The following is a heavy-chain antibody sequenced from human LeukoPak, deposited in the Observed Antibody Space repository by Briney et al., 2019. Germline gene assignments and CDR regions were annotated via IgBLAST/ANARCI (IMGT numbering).Heavy chain of an antibody. V-gene: IGHV3-33*01. CDR3: GRDFLGGDY. CDR2: IWNEGSKK. Sequence: GRCLRLSWAASGFSFSTVGMHWARRAPGKGREWGAVIWNEGSKKFYAESVKGRFTISRDNSQNTLYLKMSRLRAEDTGVYYCGRDFLGGDYWGQGTLVTVSS. CDR1: GFSFSTVG. D-gene: IGHD3-16*01. J-gene: IGHJ4*02.